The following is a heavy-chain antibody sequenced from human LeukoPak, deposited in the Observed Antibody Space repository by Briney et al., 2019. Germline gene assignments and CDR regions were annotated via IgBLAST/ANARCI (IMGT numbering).Heavy chain of an antibody. D-gene: IGHD6-19*01. J-gene: IGHJ5*02. CDR3: ARASSGWYGGWFDP. V-gene: IGHV4-61*01. CDR1: GGSVSSGSYY. Sequence: PSETLSLTCTVSGGSVSSGSYYWSWIRQPPGKGLEWIGYIYYSGSTNYNPSLKSRVTISVDTSKNQFSLKLSSVTAADTAVYYCARASSGWYGGWFDPWGQGTLVTVSS. CDR2: IYYSGST.